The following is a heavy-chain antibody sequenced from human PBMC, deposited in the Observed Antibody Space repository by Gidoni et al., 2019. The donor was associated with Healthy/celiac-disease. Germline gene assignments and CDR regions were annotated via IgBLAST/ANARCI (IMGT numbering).Heavy chain of an antibody. V-gene: IGHV1-69*17. J-gene: IGHJ5*02. D-gene: IGHD3-9*01. CDR2: IIPIFGIA. CDR3: ARGTTYYDILTGLPKGGWFDP. Sequence: QVQLVQSGAEVKKPGSSVKVSCKASGGTFSSYAISWGRQAPGQGLEWMGGIIPIFGIANYAQKFQGRVTITADKSTSTAYMELSSLRSEDTAVYYCARGTTYYDILTGLPKGGWFDPWGQGTLVTVSS. CDR1: GGTFSSYA.